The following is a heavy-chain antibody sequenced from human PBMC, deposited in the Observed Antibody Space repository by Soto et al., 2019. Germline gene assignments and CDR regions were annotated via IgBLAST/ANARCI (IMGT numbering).Heavy chain of an antibody. J-gene: IGHJ2*01. CDR3: AKEPVGPDWYFDL. Sequence: GGSLRLSCAASGFTFSSYAMSWVRQAPGKGLEWVSHINIGGITYHADPVRNRFVISRDGSKNTLYLQMNSLRAEDTAVYYCAKEPVGPDWYFDLWGRXTLVTVS. CDR2: INIGGIT. CDR1: GFTFSSYA. V-gene: IGHV3-66*01.